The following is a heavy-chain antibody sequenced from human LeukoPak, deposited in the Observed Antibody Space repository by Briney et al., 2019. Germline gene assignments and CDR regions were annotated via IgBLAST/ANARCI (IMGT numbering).Heavy chain of an antibody. J-gene: IGHJ4*02. D-gene: IGHD5-24*01. V-gene: IGHV3-72*01. Sequence: GGSLRLSCAASGFTFSDHYMDWVRQAPGKGLEWVGRTRNKANSYTTEYAASVKGRFTISRDDSKNSLYLQMNSLKTEDTAVYYCARLGRDGYNYDYWGQGTLVTVSS. CDR2: TRNKANSYTT. CDR3: ARLGRDGYNYDY. CDR1: GFTFSDHY.